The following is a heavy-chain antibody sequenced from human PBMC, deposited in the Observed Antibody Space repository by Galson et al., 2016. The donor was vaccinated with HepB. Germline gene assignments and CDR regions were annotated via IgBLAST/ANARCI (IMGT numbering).Heavy chain of an antibody. CDR2: IYYSGST. CDR3: ARVGRLDFWSGFYVPPFDY. D-gene: IGHD3-3*01. V-gene: IGHV4-31*03. CDR1: GGSISSGGDH. J-gene: IGHJ4*02. Sequence: LSLTCIVSGGSISSGGDHWSWIRQHPGKGLEWIAYIYYSGSTYYNPSLKSRVTISVDTSKNQFSLKLSSVTAADTAVYYCARVGRLDFWSGFYVPPFDYWGQGILVTVSS.